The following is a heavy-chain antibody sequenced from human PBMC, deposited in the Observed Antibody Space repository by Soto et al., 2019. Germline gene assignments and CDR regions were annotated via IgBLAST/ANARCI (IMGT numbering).Heavy chain of an antibody. Sequence: SETLSLTCTVSGGSISSYYWSWIRQPPGKGLEWIGYIYYSGSTNYSPSLKSRVTISVDTSKNQFSLKLSSVTAADTAVYYCARDSGIFVFDPWGQGTLVTVSS. CDR1: GGSISSYY. J-gene: IGHJ5*02. CDR2: IYYSGST. V-gene: IGHV4-59*01. D-gene: IGHD3-3*01. CDR3: ARDSGIFVFDP.